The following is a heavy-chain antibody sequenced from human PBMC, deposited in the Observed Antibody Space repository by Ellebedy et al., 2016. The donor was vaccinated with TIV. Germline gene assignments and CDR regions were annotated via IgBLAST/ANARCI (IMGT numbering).Heavy chain of an antibody. CDR1: GDSITSDNYY. J-gene: IGHJ4*02. V-gene: IGHV4-30-4*01. CDR2: IYYSDST. D-gene: IGHD6-19*01. Sequence: SETLSLTCTVSGDSITSDNYYWTWIRQPPGRGLEWIGYIYYSDSTYYNPSLKSRVTTSIDTSKNQFSLKLNSVTAADTAVYFCARTIAVAGTFSFDYWGQGTLVTVSS. CDR3: ARTIAVAGTFSFDY.